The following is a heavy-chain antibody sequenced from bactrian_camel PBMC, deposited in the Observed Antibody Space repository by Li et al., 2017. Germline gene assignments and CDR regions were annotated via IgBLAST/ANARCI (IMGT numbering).Heavy chain of an antibody. Sequence: HVQLVESGGGSVRAGGSLTLSCAVSGYIYTNPYMAWFRQAPGKEREGVAAISGGGASTRYADSVKGRFTISRDNAKSTLYLQLNSLKAEDTAMYYCTKDLRATSLPPYLSDTWGQGTQVTVS. J-gene: IGHJ4*01. V-gene: IGHV3S1*01. D-gene: IGHD4*01. CDR1: GYIYTNPY. CDR3: TKDLRATSLPPYLSDT. CDR2: ISGGGAST.